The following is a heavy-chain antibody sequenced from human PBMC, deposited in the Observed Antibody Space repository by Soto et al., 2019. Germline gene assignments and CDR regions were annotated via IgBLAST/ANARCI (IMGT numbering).Heavy chain of an antibody. CDR1: GFTFSSYA. CDR2: ISYDGSNK. J-gene: IGHJ6*02. D-gene: IGHD6-13*01. CDR3: ARDYLRGKQQPGRPRNHGMDV. V-gene: IGHV3-30-3*01. Sequence: PGGSLRLSCAASGFTFSSYAMHWVRQAPGKGLEWVAVISYDGSNKYYADSVKGRFTISRDNSKNTLYLQMNSLRAEDTAVYYCARDYLRGKQQPGRPRNHGMDVWGQGTTVTVSS.